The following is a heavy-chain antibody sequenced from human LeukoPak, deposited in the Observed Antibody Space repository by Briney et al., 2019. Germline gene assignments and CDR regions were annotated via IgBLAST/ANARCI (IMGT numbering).Heavy chain of an antibody. D-gene: IGHD3-9*01. CDR1: GDSISSYY. Sequence: SETLSLTCTVSGDSISSYYWSWIRQPPGKGLEWIGYIYPSGTTNYNPSLRSRVAISLDTSKNQISLRLSSVTAADTAVYYCARVPRDILTGYIIGFDCWGQGTLVAVSS. CDR2: IYPSGTT. V-gene: IGHV4-59*01. J-gene: IGHJ4*02. CDR3: ARVPRDILTGYIIGFDC.